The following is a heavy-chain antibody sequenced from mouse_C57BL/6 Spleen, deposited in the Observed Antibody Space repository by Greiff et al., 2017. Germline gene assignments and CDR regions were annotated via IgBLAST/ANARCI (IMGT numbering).Heavy chain of an antibody. Sequence: EVKVEESGGGLVKPGGSLKLSCAASGFTFSDYGMHWVRQAPETGLEWVAYISSGSSTIYYADTVKGRFTISRDNAKNNLFLQMTSLRSEDTAMYYCARVYDGYYNAMGYWGQGTSVTGAS. CDR1: GFTFSDYG. CDR2: ISSGSSTI. J-gene: IGHJ4*01. D-gene: IGHD2-3*01. V-gene: IGHV5-17*01. CDR3: ARVYDGYYNAMGY.